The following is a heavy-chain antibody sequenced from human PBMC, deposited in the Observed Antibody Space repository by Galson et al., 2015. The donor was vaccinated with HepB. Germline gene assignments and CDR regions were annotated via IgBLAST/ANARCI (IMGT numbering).Heavy chain of an antibody. J-gene: IGHJ4*02. CDR3: ARPNCSGGSCHYDY. Sequence: SLRLSCAASGFTFSSYDMHWVRQAPGKGLEGVSAIGTAGDTYYPGSVKGRFTISRENAKNSLYLQMNSLRAGDTAVYYCARPNCSGGSCHYDYWGQGTLVTVSS. CDR1: GFTFSSYD. D-gene: IGHD2-15*01. V-gene: IGHV3-13*01. CDR2: IGTAGDT.